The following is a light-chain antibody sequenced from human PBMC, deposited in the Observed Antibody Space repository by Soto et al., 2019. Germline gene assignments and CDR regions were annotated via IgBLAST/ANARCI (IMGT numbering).Light chain of an antibody. CDR2: NVN. CDR3: SSYTTSSALV. Sequence: QSALIQPPSVSGSPGQSVTISCTGTSSDVGSYDYVSWYQQHPGTVPKPMIYNVNTRPSGVPDRFSGSKSGNTASMTISGLQTEDEADYYCSSYTTSSALVFGGGT. V-gene: IGLV2-18*02. J-gene: IGLJ2*01. CDR1: SSDVGSYDY.